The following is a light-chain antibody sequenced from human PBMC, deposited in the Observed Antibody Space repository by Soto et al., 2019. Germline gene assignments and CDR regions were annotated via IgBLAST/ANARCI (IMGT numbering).Light chain of an antibody. J-gene: IGKJ5*01. CDR1: QSIIRW. CDR2: EAS. V-gene: IGKV1-5*01. Sequence: IQISQSRSTLSASVLYRFTITFRASQSIIRWLTWYQQKPGKAPKLLIYEASSLESGVPSRFSGSGSGTEFTLTIRGLQPDDFASYYCQQYNSYPITFGQGTRLEIK. CDR3: QQYNSYPIT.